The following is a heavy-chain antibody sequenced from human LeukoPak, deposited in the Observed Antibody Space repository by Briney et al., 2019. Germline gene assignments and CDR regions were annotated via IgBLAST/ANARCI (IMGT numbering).Heavy chain of an antibody. J-gene: IGHJ4*02. D-gene: IGHD3-9*01. CDR3: AKTSPPYFDWAPVDS. CDR2: ISYDGSNK. CDR1: GFTFSSYA. Sequence: GGSLRLSCAASGFTFSSYAMHWLRQAPGKGLEWVAIISYDGSNKYYADSVKGRFTISRDNSKNTLSLQMNSLRAEDTAVYYCAKTSPPYFDWAPVDSWGQGTLVTVSS. V-gene: IGHV3-30*04.